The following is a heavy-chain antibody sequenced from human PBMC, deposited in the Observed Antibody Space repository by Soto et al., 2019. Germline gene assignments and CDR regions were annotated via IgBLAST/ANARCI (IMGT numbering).Heavy chain of an antibody. V-gene: IGHV3-33*01. CDR2: IWYDGSNK. D-gene: IGHD2-2*02. J-gene: IGHJ6*02. CDR1: GFTFSSYG. Sequence: GGSLRLSCAASGFTFSSYGMHWVRQAPGKGLEWVAVIWYDGSNKYYADSVKGRFTISRDNSKNTLYLQMNSLRAEDTAVYYCARDLRYCSSTSCYNYYYYGMDVWGQGTTVTVSS. CDR3: ARDLRYCSSTSCYNYYYYGMDV.